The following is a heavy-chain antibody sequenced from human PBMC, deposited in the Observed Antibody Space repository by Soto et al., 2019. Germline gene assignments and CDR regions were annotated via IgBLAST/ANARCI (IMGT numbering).Heavy chain of an antibody. Sequence: PSETLSLTCIVSGDSVTSGSHYWTWLRQPPGKGLEWIGYISYTGRTKYNPSLQSRVTISVDTSKNDFSLNLSSVTAADTAVYFCAREWGLLPYYVMNVWGHGTAVTVSS. J-gene: IGHJ6*02. CDR1: GDSVTSGSHY. CDR2: ISYTGRT. V-gene: IGHV4-61*03. CDR3: AREWGLLPYYVMNV. D-gene: IGHD7-27*01.